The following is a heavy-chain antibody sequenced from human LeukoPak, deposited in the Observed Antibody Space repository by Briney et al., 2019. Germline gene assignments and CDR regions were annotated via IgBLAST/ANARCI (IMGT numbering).Heavy chain of an antibody. V-gene: IGHV4-59*01. D-gene: IGHD3-22*01. J-gene: IGHJ5*02. CDR3: ARFSSGYWDNWFDP. CDR1: GGSISSYY. Sequence: SETLSLTCTVSGGSISSYYWSWIRQPPGKGLEWIGYIYYSGSTNYNPSLKSRVIISVDTSKNQFSLKLSSVTAADTAVYYCARFSSGYWDNWFDPWGQGTLVTVSS. CDR2: IYYSGST.